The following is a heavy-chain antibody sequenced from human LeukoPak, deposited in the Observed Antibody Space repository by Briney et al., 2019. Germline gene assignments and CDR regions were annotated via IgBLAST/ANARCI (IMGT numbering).Heavy chain of an antibody. D-gene: IGHD3-22*01. CDR1: GGSISSGGYY. CDR3: ARAGYDSSGYSTYYFDY. CDR2: IYYSGST. J-gene: IGHJ4*02. Sequence: NPSETLSLTCTVSGGSISSGGYYWSWIRQHPGKGLEWIGYIYYSGSTYYNPSLKSRVTISIDTSKNQFSLKLSSVTAAGTAVYYCARAGYDSSGYSTYYFDYWGQGTLVTVSS. V-gene: IGHV4-31*03.